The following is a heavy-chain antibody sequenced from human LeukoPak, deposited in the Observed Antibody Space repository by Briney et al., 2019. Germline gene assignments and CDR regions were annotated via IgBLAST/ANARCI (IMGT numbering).Heavy chain of an antibody. V-gene: IGHV3-66*02. J-gene: IGHJ4*02. Sequence: GSLRLSCAASGFTVSSNYMTWVRQAPEKGLEWVSVIYRGGDTFYADSVKGRFTISRDNSKNTLYLQMNSLRAEDTAVYYCARGPYDSRGYWQYYYDYWGQGTLVTVSS. D-gene: IGHD3-22*01. CDR1: GFTVSSNY. CDR3: ARGPYDSRGYWQYYYDY. CDR2: IYRGGDT.